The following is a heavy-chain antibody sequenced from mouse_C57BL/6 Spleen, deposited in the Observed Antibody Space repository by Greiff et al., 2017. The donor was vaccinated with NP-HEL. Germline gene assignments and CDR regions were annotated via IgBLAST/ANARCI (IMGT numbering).Heavy chain of an antibody. CDR3: ARSGYYGSSSLRAMDY. CDR1: GYSFTGYY. D-gene: IGHD1-1*01. CDR2: INPSTGGT. J-gene: IGHJ4*01. Sequence: EVKLVESGPELVKPGASVKISCKASGYSFTGYYMHWVKQSSEKSLEWIGEINPSTGGTSYNQKFKGKATLTVDKSSSTAYMQLKSLTSEDSAVYYCARSGYYGSSSLRAMDYWGQGTSVTVSS. V-gene: IGHV1-43*01.